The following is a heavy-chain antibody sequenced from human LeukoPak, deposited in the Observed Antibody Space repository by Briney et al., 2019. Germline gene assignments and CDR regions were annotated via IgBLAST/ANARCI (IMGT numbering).Heavy chain of an antibody. CDR2: IKQDGSEK. CDR1: GFIFSNYW. J-gene: IGHJ2*01. CDR3: ARVARWLQLGNWYFDL. V-gene: IGHV3-7*01. Sequence: GGSLRLSCAASGFIFSNYWLSWVRQAPGKGLEWLANIKQDGSEKYYVESVKGRFTISRDNAKNSLYLQMNSLRAEDTAVYYCARVARWLQLGNWYFDLWGRGTLVTVSS. D-gene: IGHD5-24*01.